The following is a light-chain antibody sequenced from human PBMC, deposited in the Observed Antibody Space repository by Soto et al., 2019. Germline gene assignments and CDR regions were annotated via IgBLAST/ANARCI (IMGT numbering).Light chain of an antibody. V-gene: IGLV2-14*01. J-gene: IGLJ2*01. CDR3: SSYTGSNTLVV. CDR2: DVS. Sequence: QSVLTQPASVSGSPGQSITISCTGTSSDVGGYNYVSWHQQHPGKAPKLMIYDVSNRPSGVSNRYSGSKSGNTASLTISGLEAEDDADEYCSSYTGSNTLVVFGGGTKVTVL. CDR1: SSDVGGYNY.